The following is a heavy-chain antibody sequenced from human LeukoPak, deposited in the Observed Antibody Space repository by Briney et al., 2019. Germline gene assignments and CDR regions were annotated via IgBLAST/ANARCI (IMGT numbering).Heavy chain of an antibody. D-gene: IGHD2-2*01. J-gene: IGHJ5*02. V-gene: IGHV4-38-2*02. CDR2: IYHSGST. Sequence: PETLSLTCAVSGYSISSGYYWGWIRQPPGKGLEWIGSIYHSGSTYYNPSLKSRVTISVDTSKNQFSLKLFSVTAADAAVYYCARDPRWLTPDCTTTSCYENYFDPWGQGTLVTVSS. CDR1: GYSISSGYY. CDR3: ARDPRWLTPDCTTTSCYENYFDP.